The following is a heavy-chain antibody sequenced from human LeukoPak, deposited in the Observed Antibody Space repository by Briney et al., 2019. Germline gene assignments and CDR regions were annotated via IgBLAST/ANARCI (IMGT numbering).Heavy chain of an antibody. V-gene: IGHV1-18*01. CDR2: ISAYNGNT. Sequence: ASVKVSCKASGYTFTSYGISWVRQAPGQGLEWVGWISAYNGNTNYAQKLQGRVTMTTDTSTSTAYMELRSLRSDDTAVYYCARVRDSSGYYAHFDYWGQGTLVTVSS. D-gene: IGHD3-22*01. CDR1: GYTFTSYG. CDR3: ARVRDSSGYYAHFDY. J-gene: IGHJ4*02.